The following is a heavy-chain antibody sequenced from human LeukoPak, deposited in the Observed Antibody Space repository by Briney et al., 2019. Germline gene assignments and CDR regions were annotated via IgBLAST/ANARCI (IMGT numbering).Heavy chain of an antibody. CDR3: AREKRSGSYKPIDAFDI. CDR2: ISYDGSNK. D-gene: IGHD1-26*01. CDR1: GFTFSSYA. J-gene: IGHJ3*02. Sequence: PGGSLRLSCAASGFTFSSYAMHWVRQAPGKGLEWVAVISYDGSNKYYADSVKGRFTISRDNSKNTLYLQMNSLRAEDTAVYYCAREKRSGSYKPIDAFDIWGQGTMVTVSS. V-gene: IGHV3-30-3*01.